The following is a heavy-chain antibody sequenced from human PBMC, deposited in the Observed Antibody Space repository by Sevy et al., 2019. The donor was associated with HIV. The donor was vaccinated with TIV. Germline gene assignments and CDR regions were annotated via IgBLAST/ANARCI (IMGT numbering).Heavy chain of an antibody. CDR1: GYTLTELS. V-gene: IGHV1-24*01. CDR3: ATERRPTYYYDSSGYYAHTFDY. J-gene: IGHJ4*02. Sequence: ASVKVSCKVSGYTLTELSMHWVRQAPGKGLEWMGGFDTEDGETIYAQKFQGRVTMTEETSSDTAYMELGSLRSEDTAVYYCATERRPTYYYDSSGYYAHTFDYWGQGTLVTVSS. D-gene: IGHD3-22*01. CDR2: FDTEDGET.